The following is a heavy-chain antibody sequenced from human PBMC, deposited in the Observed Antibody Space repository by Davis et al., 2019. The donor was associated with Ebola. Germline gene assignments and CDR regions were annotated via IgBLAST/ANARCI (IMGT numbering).Heavy chain of an antibody. CDR3: AKDIQGGSSYLDY. CDR1: GFTFNTHA. D-gene: IGHD3-16*01. Sequence: GESLKISCVGSGFTFNTHAMGWVRQAPGKGLEWVSTISAGGTSTYHADSVKGRFTVSRDNSKNTRFLQMHSPRVEDTAIYYCAKDIQGGSSYLDYWGQGTQVTVSS. V-gene: IGHV3-23*01. CDR2: ISAGGTST. J-gene: IGHJ4*02.